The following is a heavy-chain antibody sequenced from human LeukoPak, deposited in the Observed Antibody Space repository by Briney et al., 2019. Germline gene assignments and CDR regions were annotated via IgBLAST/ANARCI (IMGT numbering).Heavy chain of an antibody. J-gene: IGHJ4*02. D-gene: IGHD6-13*01. V-gene: IGHV4-31*03. Sequence: SQTLSLTCTVSGGSISSGGYYWSWIRQHPGKGLEWLGYIYYSGSTYYNPSLKSRVTISVDTSKNQFSLKLSSVTAADTAVYYCARDIAAAGTGYFDYWGQGTLVTVSS. CDR1: GGSISSGGYY. CDR3: ARDIAAAGTGYFDY. CDR2: IYYSGST.